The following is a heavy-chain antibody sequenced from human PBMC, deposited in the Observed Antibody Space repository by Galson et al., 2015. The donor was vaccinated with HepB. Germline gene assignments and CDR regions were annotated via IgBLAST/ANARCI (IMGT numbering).Heavy chain of an antibody. V-gene: IGHV3-7*03. CDR3: ARRISLVRGIITRPDYYYGMDV. D-gene: IGHD3-10*01. CDR2: INPDGSEE. CDR1: GFTVNTR. J-gene: IGHJ6*02. Sequence: SLRLSCAASGFTVNTRMSWFRQAPGKGLEWVAHINPDGSEEYYAASLRGRFTISRDNAKNSLYLQMDSLRAEDTAVYYCARRISLVRGIITRPDYYYGMDVWGQGTTVTVAS.